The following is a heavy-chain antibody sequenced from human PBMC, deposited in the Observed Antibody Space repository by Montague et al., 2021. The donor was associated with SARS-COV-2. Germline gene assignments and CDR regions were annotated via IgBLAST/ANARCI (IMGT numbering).Heavy chain of an antibody. V-gene: IGHV4-59*08. CDR2: IYYSGST. J-gene: IGHJ3*02. CDR1: GGSIRSYY. CDR3: ARAYMVGDAFDI. Sequence: SETLSLTCTVSGGSIRSYYWSWIRQSPGKGLEWIGYIYYSGSTNYNPSLKSRVTISVDTSKNKCSLRLSSGTAADTAVFYCARAYMVGDAFDIWGQGTMVTVSS. D-gene: IGHD1-26*01.